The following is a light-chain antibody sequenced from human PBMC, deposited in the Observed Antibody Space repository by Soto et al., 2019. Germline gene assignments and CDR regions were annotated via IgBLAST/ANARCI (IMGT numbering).Light chain of an antibody. V-gene: IGKV3-20*01. CDR1: QSINNYF. CDR2: RAS. J-gene: IGKJ1*01. CDR3: QQYTNAPRT. Sequence: EIVLTQSPGTLSLSPGETATLSCRASQSINNYFLAWHQQRPGQAPRLLIFRASQRASGIPDRFRGSGSGTDVTLTITRLEPEDVAVYYCQQYTNAPRTFGQGTKVEIK.